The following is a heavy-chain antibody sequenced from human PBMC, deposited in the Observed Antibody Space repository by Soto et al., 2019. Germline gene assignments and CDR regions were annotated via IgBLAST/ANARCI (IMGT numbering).Heavy chain of an antibody. CDR2: INPNSGNI. Sequence: GSGKVSFKAYGDPFTTYDINLVRQATGHGLEWMGWINPNSGNIGYAQRFQGRVTMTRDTAIRTAYMEVSSLRSDDTAVYYCARGRASGSYYLLDYWGQGTLVTVSS. CDR3: ARGRASGSYYLLDY. J-gene: IGHJ4*02. V-gene: IGHV1-8*01. CDR1: GDPFTTYD. D-gene: IGHD3-10*01.